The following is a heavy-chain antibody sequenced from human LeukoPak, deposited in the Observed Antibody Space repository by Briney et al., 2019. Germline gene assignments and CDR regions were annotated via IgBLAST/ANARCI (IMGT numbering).Heavy chain of an antibody. J-gene: IGHJ4*02. Sequence: SETLSLTCTVSGGSISSGSYYWSWIRQPAGKGLEWIGRIYSSGSTNYNPSLKSRVTISLDTSKNQFSLKLSSVTAADTAVYYCAREAVAATGRGLDYWGQGTLVTVSS. CDR2: IYSSGST. CDR1: GGSISSGSYY. CDR3: AREAVAATGRGLDY. V-gene: IGHV4-61*02. D-gene: IGHD6-19*01.